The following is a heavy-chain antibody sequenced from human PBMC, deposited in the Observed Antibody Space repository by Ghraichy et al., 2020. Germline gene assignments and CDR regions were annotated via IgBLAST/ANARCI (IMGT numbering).Heavy chain of an antibody. CDR2: IYYSGST. D-gene: IGHD4-11*01. J-gene: IGHJ6*02. V-gene: IGHV4-59*01. CDR1: GGSISSYY. CDR3: ASPTHYYYGMDV. Sequence: SETLSLTCTVSGGSISSYYWSWIRQPPGKGLEWIGYIYYSGSTNYNPSLKSRVTISVDTSKNQFSLKLSSVTAVDTAVYYCASPTHYYYGMDVWGQGTTVTVSS.